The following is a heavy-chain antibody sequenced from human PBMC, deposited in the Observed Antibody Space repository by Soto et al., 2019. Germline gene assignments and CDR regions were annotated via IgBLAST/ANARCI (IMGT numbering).Heavy chain of an antibody. CDR2: ISSSSSTI. CDR1: GFTFSSYS. V-gene: IGHV3-48*01. CDR3: ARAGGTVLRYFDWEYYMDV. Sequence: PGGSLRLSCAASGFTFSSYSMNWVRQAPGKGLEWVSYISSSSSTIYYAGSVKGRFTISRDNAKNSLYLQMNSLRAEDTAVYYCARAGGTVLRYFDWEYYMDVWGKGTTVTVSS. D-gene: IGHD3-9*01. J-gene: IGHJ6*03.